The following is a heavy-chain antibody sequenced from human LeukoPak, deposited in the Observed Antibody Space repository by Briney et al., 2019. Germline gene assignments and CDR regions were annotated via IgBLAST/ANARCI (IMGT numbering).Heavy chain of an antibody. CDR1: GFTFSSYG. J-gene: IGHJ4*02. CDR2: ISGSGGST. CDR3: TTVSITVAGTLD. V-gene: IGHV3-23*01. D-gene: IGHD6-19*01. Sequence: PGGSLRLSCAASGFTFSSYGMSWVRQAPGKGLEWVSAISGSGGSTYYADSVKGRFTISRDNSKSTLYLQMNSLKIEDTAVYYCTTVSITVAGTLDWGQGTLVTVSS.